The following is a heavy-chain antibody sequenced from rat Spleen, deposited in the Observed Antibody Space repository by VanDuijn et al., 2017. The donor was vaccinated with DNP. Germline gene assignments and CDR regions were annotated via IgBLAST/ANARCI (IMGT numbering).Heavy chain of an antibody. CDR3: ARHTTCITTGGYAMDA. V-gene: IGHV5-7*01. J-gene: IGHJ4*01. CDR1: GFTFSDYN. Sequence: EVQLVESGGGLVQPGRSLKLSCAASGFTFSDYNMAWVRQAPKKGLEWVATISYDGSSTYYRDSVKGRLTISRDNAKSTLYLQMDSLRSEDTATYYCARHTTCITTGGYAMDAWGQGTSVTVSS. CDR2: ISYDGSST. D-gene: IGHD1-9*01.